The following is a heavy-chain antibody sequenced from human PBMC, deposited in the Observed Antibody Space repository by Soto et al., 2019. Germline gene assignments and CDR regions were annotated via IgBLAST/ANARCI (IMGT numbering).Heavy chain of an antibody. Sequence: GGSLRLSCTASGFTFGDYAMSWVRQARGKGLGWVGFIRSKAYGGTTEYAASVKGRFTISRDDSNSIAYLQMNSLKTEDTAVYYCTGGGDIVVVPAAMDGYNYVDAFDIWGQGTMVTVSS. V-gene: IGHV3-49*04. CDR3: TGGGDIVVVPAAMDGYNYVDAFDI. D-gene: IGHD2-2*01. J-gene: IGHJ3*02. CDR2: IRSKAYGGTT. CDR1: GFTFGDYA.